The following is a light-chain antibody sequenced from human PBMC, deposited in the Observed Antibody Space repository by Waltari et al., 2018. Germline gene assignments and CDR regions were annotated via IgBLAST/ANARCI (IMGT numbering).Light chain of an antibody. CDR3: MLSMGGDIWV. Sequence: QTVVTQEPSSSVSPGGTVTPPCGLTSGSVSTNYHPRWYRQTPGQAPRTLIYSTNIRSSGVHDRFSGSILGNKAALTITGAQADDESDYYCMLSMGGDIWVFGGGTKLTVL. CDR1: SGSVSTNYH. V-gene: IGLV8-61*01. J-gene: IGLJ3*02. CDR2: STN.